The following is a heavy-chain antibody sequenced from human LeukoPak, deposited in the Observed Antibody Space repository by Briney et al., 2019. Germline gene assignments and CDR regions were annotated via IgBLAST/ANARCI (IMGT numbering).Heavy chain of an antibody. D-gene: IGHD3-10*01. V-gene: IGHV4-34*01. J-gene: IGHJ4*02. CDR3: ARGGMVRGTIDC. Sequence: SETLSLTCAVYGGSFSGYYWSWIRQLPGKGLEWIGEINHSGGTNYNPSLKSRVTISVDTSKNQFSLKLSSVTAADTAVYYCARGGMVRGTIDCWGQGTLVTVSS. CDR2: INHSGGT. CDR1: GGSFSGYY.